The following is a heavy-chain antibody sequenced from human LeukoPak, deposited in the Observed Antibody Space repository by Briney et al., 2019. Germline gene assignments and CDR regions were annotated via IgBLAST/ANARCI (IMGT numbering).Heavy chain of an antibody. D-gene: IGHD3-22*01. CDR2: IYYSGST. CDR3: ARDHYYDSSGLLYYYYGMDV. Sequence: SETLSLTCAVSGGSISSGGYSWSWIRQPPGKGLEWIGYIYYSGSTNYNPSLKSRVTISVDTSKNQFSLKLSSVTAADTAVYYCARDHYYDSSGLLYYYYGMDVWGQGTTVTVSS. CDR1: GGSISSGGYS. V-gene: IGHV4-61*08. J-gene: IGHJ6*02.